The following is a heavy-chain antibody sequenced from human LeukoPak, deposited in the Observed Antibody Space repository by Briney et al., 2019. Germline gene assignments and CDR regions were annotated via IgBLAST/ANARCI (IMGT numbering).Heavy chain of an antibody. D-gene: IGHD6-13*01. CDR2: INAGNGNT. V-gene: IGHV1-3*01. CDR1: GYTFTSYA. Sequence: ASVKVSCKASGYTFTSYAMHWVRQAPGQRLEWMGWINAGNGNTKYSQKFQGRVTITRDTSASTAYMELSSLRSEDTAVYYRAIRGSAMGSSSWYYFDYWGQGTLVTVSS. J-gene: IGHJ4*02. CDR3: AIRGSAMGSSSWYYFDY.